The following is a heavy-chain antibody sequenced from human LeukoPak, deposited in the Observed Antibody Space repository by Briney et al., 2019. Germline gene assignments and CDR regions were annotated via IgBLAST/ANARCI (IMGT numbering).Heavy chain of an antibody. CDR2: IWNDGGKK. CDR1: GFTFRTYG. CDR3: AKGEFWTGQAEYFQH. V-gene: IGHV3-33*03. J-gene: IGHJ1*01. D-gene: IGHD3/OR15-3a*01. Sequence: GGSLRLSCAASGFTFRTYGMYWVRQAPGKGLEWVAMIWNDGGKKNHADSVKGRFTISRDNSKDTLYLQMNSLRAEDTAVSYCAKGEFWTGQAEYFQHWGQGTLVTVSS.